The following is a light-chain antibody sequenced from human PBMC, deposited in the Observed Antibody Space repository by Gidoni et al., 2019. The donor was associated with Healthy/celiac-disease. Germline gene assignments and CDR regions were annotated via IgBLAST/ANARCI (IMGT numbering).Light chain of an antibody. CDR2: LGS. Sequence: IVMTQSPLSLPVTPGKPAPISCRSSQRLLHSNGYNDLDWYLQRPGQSPQVLISLGSDRASGVPGRFSGSGSGTDFTLRSSRVEAEDVGVYYCMQALQTPTVGQGTRLGIK. CDR1: QRLLHSNGYND. J-gene: IGKJ5*01. CDR3: MQALQTPT. V-gene: IGKV2-28*01.